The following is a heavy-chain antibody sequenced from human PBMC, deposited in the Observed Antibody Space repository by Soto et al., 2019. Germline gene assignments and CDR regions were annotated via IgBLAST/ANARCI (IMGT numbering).Heavy chain of an antibody. Sequence: KISCKASGGTFSSYAISWVRQAPGQGLEWMGGIIPILGIANYAQKFQGRVTITADKSTSTAYMELSSLRSEDTAVYYCAREASSIEQQLVRGGAFDIWGQGTMVTVS. V-gene: IGHV1-69*10. CDR2: IIPILGIA. D-gene: IGHD6-13*01. CDR3: AREASSIEQQLVRGGAFDI. J-gene: IGHJ3*02. CDR1: GGTFSSYA.